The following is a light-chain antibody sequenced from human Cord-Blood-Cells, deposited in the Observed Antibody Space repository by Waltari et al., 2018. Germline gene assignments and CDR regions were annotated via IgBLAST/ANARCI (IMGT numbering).Light chain of an antibody. CDR1: SSDVGSYNL. CDR3: CSYAGSSTWV. Sequence: QSITISCTGTSSDVGSYNLVSWYQQHPGKAPKLMIYEGSKRPSGVSNRFSGSKSGNTASRTISGLQAEDEADYYCCSYAGSSTWVFGGGTKLTVL. CDR2: EGS. V-gene: IGLV2-23*01. J-gene: IGLJ3*02.